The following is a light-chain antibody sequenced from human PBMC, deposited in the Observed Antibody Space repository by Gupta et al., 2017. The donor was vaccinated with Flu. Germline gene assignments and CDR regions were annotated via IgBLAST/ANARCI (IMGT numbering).Light chain of an antibody. V-gene: IGKV1-5*03. CDR3: PFQNT. J-gene: IGKJ2*01. CDR2: KTS. Sequence: MTQFPSTLSASVGDRGTITCRESQSISSLLAREQQKPGKDTKILIYKTSSLKSGVISRLSGSGSVTEFTRTSNSMQSDDSETDDCPFQNTFGQGTKLEIK. CDR1: QSISSL.